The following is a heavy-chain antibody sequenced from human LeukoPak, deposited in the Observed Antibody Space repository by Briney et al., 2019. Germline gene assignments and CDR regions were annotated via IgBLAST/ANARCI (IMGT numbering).Heavy chain of an antibody. J-gene: IGHJ3*02. Sequence: GGSLRLSCAASGFTFSSYSMNWVRKAPGKGLKWVSSISSSSSYIYYADSVKGRFTISRDNAKNSLYLQMNSLRAEDTAVYYCASGSSTLRTDAFDIWGQGTMVTVSS. CDR1: GFTFSSYS. V-gene: IGHV3-21*01. D-gene: IGHD2-2*01. CDR3: ASGSSTLRTDAFDI. CDR2: ISSSSSYI.